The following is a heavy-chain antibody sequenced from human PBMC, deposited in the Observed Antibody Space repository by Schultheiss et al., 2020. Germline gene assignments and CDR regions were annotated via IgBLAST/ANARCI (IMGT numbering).Heavy chain of an antibody. CDR3: AKDRGLWFRELLSHGYYFDY. D-gene: IGHD3-10*01. CDR2: IYYSGST. V-gene: IGHV4-31*03. Sequence: SETLSLTCTVSGGSISSGGYYWSWIRQHPGKGLEWIGYIYYSGSTYYNPSLKSRVTMSVDTSKNQFSLKLSSVTAADTAVYYCAKDRGLWFRELLSHGYYFDYWGQGTLVTVSS. J-gene: IGHJ4*02. CDR1: GGSISSGGYY.